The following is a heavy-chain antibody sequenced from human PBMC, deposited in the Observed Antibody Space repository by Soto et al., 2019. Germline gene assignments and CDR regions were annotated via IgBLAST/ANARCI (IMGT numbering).Heavy chain of an antibody. Sequence: SQTLSLTCAISGDSVSNIDAVWNWIRQSPSRGLEWLGRTYYRSRWHNEYALSVKSRMTINPDTSRNQFSLQLSSVTPEDTAVYYCARAEGGLFDYWGQGTLVTVSS. J-gene: IGHJ4*02. CDR2: TYYRSRWHN. CDR1: GDSVSNIDAV. CDR3: ARAEGGLFDY. V-gene: IGHV6-1*01.